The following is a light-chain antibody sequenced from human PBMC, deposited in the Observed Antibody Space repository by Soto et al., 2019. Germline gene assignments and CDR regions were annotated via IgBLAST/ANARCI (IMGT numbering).Light chain of an antibody. J-gene: IGKJ1*01. CDR2: KXS. Sequence: DIHITQSPSSLSASVGGRVTVAXRARQTIRVWFAWYQQQPGXAPNXXXAKXSTLKRGGPSRLSGSGSGTEFTLTISSMQPDDFANYYCQHYKSYSEPFGQGTKVDIK. CDR3: QHYKSYSEP. CDR1: QTIRVW. V-gene: IGKV1-5*03.